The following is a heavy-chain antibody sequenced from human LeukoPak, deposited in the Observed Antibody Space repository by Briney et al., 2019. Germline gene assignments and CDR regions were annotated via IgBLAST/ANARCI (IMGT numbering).Heavy chain of an antibody. CDR3: AKDRGAVRDAFDI. J-gene: IGHJ3*02. D-gene: IGHD3-10*01. CDR2: ISGSGGST. CDR1: GFTFSSYG. Sequence: GGSLRLSCAASGFTFSSYGMSWVRQAPGKGLEWVSAISGSGGSTYYADSVKGRFTISRDNSKNTLYLQMNSLRAEDTAVYYCAKDRGAVRDAFDIWGQGTMVTVSS. V-gene: IGHV3-23*01.